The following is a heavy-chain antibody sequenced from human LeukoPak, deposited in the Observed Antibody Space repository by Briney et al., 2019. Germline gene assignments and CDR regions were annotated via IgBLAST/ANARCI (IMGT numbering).Heavy chain of an antibody. V-gene: IGHV3-23*01. J-gene: IGHJ3*02. Sequence: GGSLRLSCAASGFTFSNYAMSWVRQAPGKGLEWVSAISGSGGSTYYVDSVKGRFTISRDNSKNTLYLQMNSLRAEDTAIYYCAKDLDSSGNFWGTDAFDIWGQGTMVTVSS. D-gene: IGHD3-22*01. CDR2: ISGSGGST. CDR3: AKDLDSSGNFWGTDAFDI. CDR1: GFTFSNYA.